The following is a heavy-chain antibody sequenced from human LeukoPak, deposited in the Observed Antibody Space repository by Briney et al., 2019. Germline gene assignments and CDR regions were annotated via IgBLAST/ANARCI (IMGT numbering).Heavy chain of an antibody. D-gene: IGHD5-12*01. CDR1: GGSISSYY. Sequence: SETLSLTCNVSGGSISSYYWSWIRQPPGKGLEWIGYIYYSGSTNYNPSLKSRVTISVDTSKNQFSLKLSSVTAADTAVYYCARGSGYDYYYYYMDVWGKGTTVTISS. V-gene: IGHV4-59*01. J-gene: IGHJ6*03. CDR3: ARGSGYDYYYYYMDV. CDR2: IYYSGST.